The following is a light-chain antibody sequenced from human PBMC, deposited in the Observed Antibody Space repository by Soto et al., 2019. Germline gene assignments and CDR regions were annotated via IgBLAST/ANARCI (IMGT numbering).Light chain of an antibody. CDR3: HQYGSSPFT. V-gene: IGKV3-20*01. CDR1: QSVSANY. CDR2: VAS. Sequence: EVVLTQSPATLSLSPGERATLSCRANQSVSANYLAWYQQKPGQAPRLLIYVASSRATGIPDRFSGSGSGTDFTLTISRLEPEDFAVFYCHQYGSSPFTFGPGTKVYIK. J-gene: IGKJ3*01.